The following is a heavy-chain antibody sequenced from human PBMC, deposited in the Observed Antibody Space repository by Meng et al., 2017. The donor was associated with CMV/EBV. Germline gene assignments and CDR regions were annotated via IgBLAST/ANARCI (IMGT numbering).Heavy chain of an antibody. V-gene: IGHV2-5*02. CDR1: WLSLSTSGVC. CDR3: ARIAAAGRFDY. Sequence: QVPLKGSCPTPVRPTPTLTLSCTFSWLSLSTSGVCVRWIRQPPGKALELPALIYWDDDKRYSPSLKSRLTITKDTSKNQVVLTMTNMDPVDTATYYCARIAAAGRFDYWGQGTLVTVSS. CDR2: IYWDDDK. D-gene: IGHD6-13*01. J-gene: IGHJ4*02.